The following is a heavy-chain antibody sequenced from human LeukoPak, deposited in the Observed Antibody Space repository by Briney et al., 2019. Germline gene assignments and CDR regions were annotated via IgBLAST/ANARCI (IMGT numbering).Heavy chain of an antibody. CDR3: ARRGYISGWGY. J-gene: IGHJ4*02. CDR1: GYSFTNSW. CDR2: IYPGDSDT. V-gene: IGHV5-51*01. Sequence: GESLKISCQASGYSFTNSWIGWVRQMPGKGLEWMGIIYPGDSDTRYSPSFQGQVTISADKSISTAYLQWSSLKASDTAMYYCARRGYISGWGYWGQGTLVTVSS. D-gene: IGHD6-19*01.